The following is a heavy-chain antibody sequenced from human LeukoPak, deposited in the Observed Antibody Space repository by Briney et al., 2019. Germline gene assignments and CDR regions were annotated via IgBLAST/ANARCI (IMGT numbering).Heavy chain of an antibody. Sequence: GASVKVSCKASGYTFTGYYMHWVRQAPGQGLEWMGWINPNSGGTNYAQKFQGRVTMTRDTSISTAYMELRSLRSDDTAVYYCARDIVVVPAALTSHDAFDIWGQGTMVTVSS. CDR3: ARDIVVVPAALTSHDAFDI. CDR1: GYTFTGYY. J-gene: IGHJ3*02. D-gene: IGHD2-2*01. V-gene: IGHV1-2*02. CDR2: INPNSGGT.